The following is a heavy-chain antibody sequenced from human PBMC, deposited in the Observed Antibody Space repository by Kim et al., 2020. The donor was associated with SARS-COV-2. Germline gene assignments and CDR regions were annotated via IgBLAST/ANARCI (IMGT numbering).Heavy chain of an antibody. CDR2: IGTAGET. D-gene: IGHD5-18*01. J-gene: IGHJ6*02. Sequence: GGSLRLSCAASGFTFGGHDMYWVRQGSGKGLEWVSAIGTAGETFYSGSVKGRFIISRENGRNSLFLQMDSLKVGDTAVYYCARGIHQWLGVDVWGQGTTVTVSS. CDR1: GFTFGGHD. CDR3: ARGIHQWLGVDV. V-gene: IGHV3-13*04.